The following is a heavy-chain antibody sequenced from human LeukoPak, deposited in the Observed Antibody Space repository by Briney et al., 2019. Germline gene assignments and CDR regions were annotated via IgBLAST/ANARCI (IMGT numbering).Heavy chain of an antibody. Sequence: ASVKVSCKASGGTFSSYAISWVRQAPGQGLEWMGGIIPIFGTANYAQKFQGRVTITADESTSTAYMELSSLRSEDTAVCYCARELSGSDAFDIWGQGTMVTVSS. CDR1: GGTFSSYA. CDR2: IIPIFGTA. CDR3: ARELSGSDAFDI. D-gene: IGHD1-26*01. J-gene: IGHJ3*02. V-gene: IGHV1-69*13.